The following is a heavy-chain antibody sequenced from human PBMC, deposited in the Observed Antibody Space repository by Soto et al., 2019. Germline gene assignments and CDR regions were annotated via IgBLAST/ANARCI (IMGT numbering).Heavy chain of an antibody. CDR3: ARDEEKQWLRSYWYFDL. D-gene: IGHD6-19*01. Sequence: NPGGSLRLSCAASGFTFSSYSMNWVRQAPGKGLEWVSSISSSSSYIYYADSVKGRFTISRDNAKNSLYLQMNSLRAEDTAVYYCARDEEKQWLRSYWYFDLWGRGALVTVSS. V-gene: IGHV3-21*01. J-gene: IGHJ2*01. CDR2: ISSSSSYI. CDR1: GFTFSSYS.